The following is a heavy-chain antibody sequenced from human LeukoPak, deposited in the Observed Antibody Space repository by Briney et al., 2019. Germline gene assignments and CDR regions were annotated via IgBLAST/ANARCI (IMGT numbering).Heavy chain of an antibody. J-gene: IGHJ4*02. V-gene: IGHV4-28*01. CDR2: IYYSGST. D-gene: IGHD4-4*01. CDR1: GYSISSSNW. CDR3: ARMPGDYSNYVGLFDY. Sequence: PSDTLSLTCAVSGYSISSSNWWGWIRQPPGKGLEWTGYIYYSGSTYYNPSLKSRVTMSVDTSKNQFSLKLSSVTAVDTAVYYCARMPGDYSNYVGLFDYWGQGTLVTVSS.